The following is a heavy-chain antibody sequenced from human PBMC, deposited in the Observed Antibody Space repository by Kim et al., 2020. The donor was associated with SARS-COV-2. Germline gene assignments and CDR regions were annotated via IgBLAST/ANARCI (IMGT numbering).Heavy chain of an antibody. CDR1: GGSLRSSSHY. CDR2: IFYSGST. CDR3: ARDRGTTSDAFDF. V-gene: IGHV4-61*01. D-gene: IGHD1-7*01. Sequence: SETLSLTCTVSGGSLRSSSHYWSWIRQPPGEGLEWIGYIFYSGSTNYKSSLKSRVTISVDTSKNPFSLKLTSVTAADTAMYYCARDRGTTSDAFDFWGQG. J-gene: IGHJ3*01.